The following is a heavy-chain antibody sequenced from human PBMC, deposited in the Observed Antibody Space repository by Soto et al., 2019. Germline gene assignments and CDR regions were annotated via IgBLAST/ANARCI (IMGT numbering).Heavy chain of an antibody. D-gene: IGHD5-18*01. Sequence: EVQLVESGGGVVRPGGSLRLSCAASGFTFDDYGMSWVRQAPGKGLEWVSGINWNGGSTGYADSVKGRFTISRDNAKNSLYLQMNSLRVEDTALYYCARDVTTVIGYSYGYLDYWGQGTLVTVSS. CDR1: GFTFDDYG. CDR2: INWNGGST. J-gene: IGHJ4*02. CDR3: ARDVTTVIGYSYGYLDY. V-gene: IGHV3-20*04.